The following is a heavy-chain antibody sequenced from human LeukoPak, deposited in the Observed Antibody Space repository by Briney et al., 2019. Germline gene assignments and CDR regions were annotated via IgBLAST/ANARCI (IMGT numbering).Heavy chain of an antibody. D-gene: IGHD3-16*01. CDR3: ARDPNKYSYGPRLDL. CDR1: RFIFSNYA. V-gene: IGHV3-30*01. Sequence: PGGSLRLSCAASRFIFSNYAMHWVRQAPGKGLEWVAVMSYDGSNKYYADSVKCRFTISIDNSKNTVDLQMNGLGTEDTAVYYCARDPNKYSYGPRLDLWGQGTLVTVSS. J-gene: IGHJ4*02. CDR2: MSYDGSNK.